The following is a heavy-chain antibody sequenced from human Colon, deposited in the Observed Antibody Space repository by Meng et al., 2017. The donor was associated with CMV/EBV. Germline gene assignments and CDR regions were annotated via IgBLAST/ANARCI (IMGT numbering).Heavy chain of an antibody. V-gene: IGHV1-45*02. CDR1: GFTFRRRY. D-gene: IGHD6-13*01. CDR3: ASGEEQLAHFDY. Sequence: SCKASGFTFRRRYVHWVRQAPGQALEWMGWITPFNGNTNYAQKLQDRVTITRDMSMTTAYMELSSLRSDDRAIYFCASGEEQLAHFDYWGQGTLVTVSS. CDR2: ITPFNGNT. J-gene: IGHJ4*02.